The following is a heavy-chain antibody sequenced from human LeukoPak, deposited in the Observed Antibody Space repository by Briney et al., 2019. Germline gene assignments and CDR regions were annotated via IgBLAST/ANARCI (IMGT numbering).Heavy chain of an antibody. J-gene: IGHJ4*02. D-gene: IGHD3-10*01. CDR2: INHSGST. CDR3: ARALLWFGDPIDY. Sequence: PSETLSLTCAVYGGSFSGYYWSWIRQPPGKGLEWVGEINHSGSTNYNPSLKSRVSISVDTSKNEFSLKLSSVTAADTAVYYCARALLWFGDPIDYWGQGTLVTVSS. CDR1: GGSFSGYY. V-gene: IGHV4-34*01.